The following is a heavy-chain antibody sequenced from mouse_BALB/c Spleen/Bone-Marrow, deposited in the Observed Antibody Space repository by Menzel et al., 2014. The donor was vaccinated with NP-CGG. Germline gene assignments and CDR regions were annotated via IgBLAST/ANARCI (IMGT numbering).Heavy chain of an antibody. V-gene: IGHV1-53*01. CDR2: INPSNGGT. D-gene: IGHD3-3*01. J-gene: IGHJ3*01. CDR3: IRAAGTGFAY. CDR1: GYTFTSYY. Sequence: QVQLKDSGTELVKPGAPVKLSCKASGYTFTSYYMFWVKQRPGQGLEWIGEINPSNGGTVFNEKFKSKVTLTVDKSSSTAYIQLSGLTSEDSAVYYWIRAAGTGFAYWGQGTLVTVS.